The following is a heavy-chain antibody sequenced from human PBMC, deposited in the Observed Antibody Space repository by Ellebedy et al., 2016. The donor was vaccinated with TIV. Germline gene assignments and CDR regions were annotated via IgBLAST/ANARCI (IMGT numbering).Heavy chain of an antibody. J-gene: IGHJ4*02. D-gene: IGHD3-10*01. CDR2: ISSSSSYT. Sequence: GESLKISCAASGFTFSDYYMSWIRQAPGKGLEWVSYISSSSSYTNYADSVKGRFTISRDNAKNSLYLQMNSLRDEDTAVYYCAGEGWVRTKFDYWGQGTLVTVSS. V-gene: IGHV3-11*06. CDR1: GFTFSDYY. CDR3: AGEGWVRTKFDY.